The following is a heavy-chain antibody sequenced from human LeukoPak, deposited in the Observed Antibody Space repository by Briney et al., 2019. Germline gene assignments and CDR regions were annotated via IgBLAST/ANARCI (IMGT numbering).Heavy chain of an antibody. V-gene: IGHV4-30-2*01. J-gene: IGHJ2*01. CDR1: GGSISSGGYS. CDR3: ARDPYSSSSIGWYFDL. CDR2: IYHSGST. Sequence: SETLSLTCAVSGGSISSGGYSWSWIRQPPGKGLEWIGYIYHSGSTYYNLSLKSRVTISVDRSKNQFSLKLSSVTAADTAVYYCARDPYSSSSIGWYFDLWGRGTLVTVSS. D-gene: IGHD6-6*01.